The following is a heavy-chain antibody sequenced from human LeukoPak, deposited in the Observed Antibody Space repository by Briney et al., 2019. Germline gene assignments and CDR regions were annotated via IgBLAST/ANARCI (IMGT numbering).Heavy chain of an antibody. J-gene: IGHJ4*02. CDR1: GGSISSSSYY. CDR3: ARHGAGVHNFDY. CDR2: IYYSGST. V-gene: IGHV4-39*01. D-gene: IGHD1-1*01. Sequence: PSETLSLTCTVSGGSISSSSYYWGWLRQPPGKGLEWIGSIYYSGSTYYNPSLKSRVTISVDTSKNQFSLKLSSVTAADTAVYYCARHGAGVHNFDYWGQGTLVTVSS.